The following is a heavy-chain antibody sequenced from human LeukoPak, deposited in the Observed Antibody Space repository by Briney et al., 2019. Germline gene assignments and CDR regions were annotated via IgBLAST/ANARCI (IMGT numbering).Heavy chain of an antibody. CDR2: IIPIFGTA. Sequence: SVKVSCKASGDTFSSYTITWVRQAPGQGLEWMGGIIPIFGTANYAQKFQGRVTITADESTSTAYMELSSLRSEDTAVYYCARVNCGGDCYSDRGAFDIWGQGTMVTVSS. CDR3: ARVNCGGDCYSDRGAFDI. CDR1: GDTFSSYT. J-gene: IGHJ3*02. D-gene: IGHD2-21*02. V-gene: IGHV1-69*13.